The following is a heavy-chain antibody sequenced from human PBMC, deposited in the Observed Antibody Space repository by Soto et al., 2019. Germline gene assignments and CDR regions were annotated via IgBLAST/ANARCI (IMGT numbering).Heavy chain of an antibody. V-gene: IGHV3-15*07. CDR2: IKSKTDGGTT. Sequence: GGSLRLSCAASGFTFSNAWMNWVRQAPGKGLEWVGRIKSKTDGGTTDYAAPVKSRFTISRDDSKKTLYQQKNSPKTEDTAVYYCTTDPPYSSSPEIYYYYGMDVWGQGTTVTVSS. D-gene: IGHD6-6*01. J-gene: IGHJ6*02. CDR1: GFTFSNAW. CDR3: TTDPPYSSSPEIYYYYGMDV.